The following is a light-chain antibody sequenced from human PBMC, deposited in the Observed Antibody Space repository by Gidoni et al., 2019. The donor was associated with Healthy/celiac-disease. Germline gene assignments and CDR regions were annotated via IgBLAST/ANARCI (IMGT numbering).Light chain of an antibody. V-gene: IGKV3-15*01. Sequence: EILMTQSPATLSASAGERATPSCRASQSVSSKLARYQQKPGQSPRLLIDGASTLATGIPARFSGRGSGTEFTLTNSSLQSEDFAVYYCQQYNNWPPLTFGGGTKVEIK. CDR1: QSVSSK. CDR3: QQYNNWPPLT. CDR2: GAS. J-gene: IGKJ4*01.